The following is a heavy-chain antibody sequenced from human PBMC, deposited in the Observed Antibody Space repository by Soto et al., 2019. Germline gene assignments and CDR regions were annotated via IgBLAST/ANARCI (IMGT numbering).Heavy chain of an antibody. CDR2: IKTNADGGTT. CDR1: RFTFSNAW. J-gene: IGHJ4*02. D-gene: IGHD6-19*01. Sequence: PGGSLRLSCAASRFTFSNAWMSWVRQAPGKGLEWVGRIKTNADGGTTDYAAPVKGRFTISRDDSKNTIYFQLNSLRAGDTVLYYCARDPYTSDWAPNLDYWGQGALVTVS. V-gene: IGHV3-15*01. CDR3: ARDPYTSDWAPNLDY.